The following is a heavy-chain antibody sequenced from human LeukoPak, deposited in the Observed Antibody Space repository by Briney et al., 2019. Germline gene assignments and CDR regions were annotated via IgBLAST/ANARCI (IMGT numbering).Heavy chain of an antibody. CDR2: ISYDGSNK. V-gene: IGHV3-30*18. D-gene: IGHD3-10*01. CDR3: VKDIEYYGSGSYYKSERGDY. CDR1: GFTFSSYG. Sequence: GRSLRLSCAASGFTFSSYGMHWVRQAPGKGLEWVAVISYDGSNKYYADSVKGRFTISRDNSKNTLYLQMNSLRAEDTAVYYCVKDIEYYGSGSYYKSERGDYWGQGTLVTVSS. J-gene: IGHJ4*02.